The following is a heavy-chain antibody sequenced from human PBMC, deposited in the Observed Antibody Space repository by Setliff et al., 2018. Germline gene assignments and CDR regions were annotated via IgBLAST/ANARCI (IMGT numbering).Heavy chain of an antibody. CDR1: GGSISSGGYY. V-gene: IGHV4-31*03. CDR2: IYYSGST. CDR3: ARQVSHYDFWSGYYGYYYYYMDV. D-gene: IGHD3-3*01. J-gene: IGHJ6*03. Sequence: PSETLSLTCTVSGGSISSGGYYWSWIRQHPGKGLEWIGYIYYSGSTYYNPPLKSRVTISVDTSKNQFSLKLSSVTAADTAVYYCARQVSHYDFWSGYYGYYYYYMDVWGKGTTVTVSS.